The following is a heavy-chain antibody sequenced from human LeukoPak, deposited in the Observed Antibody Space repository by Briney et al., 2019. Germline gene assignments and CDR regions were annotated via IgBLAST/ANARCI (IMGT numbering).Heavy chain of an antibody. J-gene: IGHJ4*02. V-gene: IGHV4-39*01. CDR3: ARRTRGGSGYHFHFSDY. D-gene: IGHD3-22*01. Sequence: SDTLSLTCSISGDSISSSDYYWDWVRQPPGKGLQWIASIYYTGNTFYTPSLESQVTISVATSRTQFFLSLSSVTAADTAVYFCARRTRGGSGYHFHFSDYWGQGALVTVSS. CDR1: GDSISSSDYY. CDR2: IYYTGNT.